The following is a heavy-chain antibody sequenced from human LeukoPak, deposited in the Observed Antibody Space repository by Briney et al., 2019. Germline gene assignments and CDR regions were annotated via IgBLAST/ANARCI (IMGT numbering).Heavy chain of an antibody. Sequence: RASVKVSCKASGDTFSSYAISWVRQAPGQGLEWMGGIIPIFGTANYAQKFQGRVAITADESTSTAYMELSSLRSEDTAVYYCARDPNEYSYGYNWFDPWGQGTLVTVSS. CDR2: IIPIFGTA. CDR3: ARDPNEYSYGYNWFDP. D-gene: IGHD5-18*01. V-gene: IGHV1-69*13. J-gene: IGHJ5*02. CDR1: GDTFSSYA.